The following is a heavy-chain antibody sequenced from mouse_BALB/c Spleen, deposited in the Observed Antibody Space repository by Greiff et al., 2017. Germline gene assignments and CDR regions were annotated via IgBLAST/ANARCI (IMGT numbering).Heavy chain of an antibody. CDR3: ARGGIYYDYDY. D-gene: IGHD2-4*01. Sequence: QVHVKQSGAELVKPGASVKLSCKASGYTFTSYWMHWVKQRPGQGLEWIGEINPSNGRTNYNEKFKSKATLTVDKSSSTAYMQLSSLTSEDSAVYYCARGGIYYDYDYWGQGTTLTVSS. CDR2: INPSNGRT. CDR1: GYTFTSYW. J-gene: IGHJ2*01. V-gene: IGHV1S81*02.